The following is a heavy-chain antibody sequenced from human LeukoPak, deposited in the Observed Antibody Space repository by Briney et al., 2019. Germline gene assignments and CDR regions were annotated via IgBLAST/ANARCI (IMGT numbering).Heavy chain of an antibody. J-gene: IGHJ6*02. CDR1: GFIFDDYV. CDR3: AKGQQGDYYYYMDV. CDR2: ISWNSGSI. Sequence: PGGSLRLSCAASGFIFDDYVMYWVRQAPGKGLEWVSGISWNSGSIGYADSVKGRFTISRDNAKNSLYLQMNSLRTEDTALYYCAKGQQGDYYYYMDVWGQGTTVTVSS. V-gene: IGHV3-9*01. D-gene: IGHD6-13*01.